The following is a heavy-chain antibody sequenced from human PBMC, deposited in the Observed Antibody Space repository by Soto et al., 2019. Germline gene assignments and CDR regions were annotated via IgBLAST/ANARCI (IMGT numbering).Heavy chain of an antibody. CDR3: RGGSAY. Sequence: PLRVSCAASEFIFSGSAIYWVRQASGKGLEWVGRIRSKVNNYATTYAASVEGRFTISRDDSKNTAYLQMNSLKTEDTAVYYCRGGSAYWGQGTLVTVSS. CDR2: IRSKVNNYAT. CDR1: EFIFSGSA. J-gene: IGHJ4*02. V-gene: IGHV3-73*01. D-gene: IGHD1-26*01.